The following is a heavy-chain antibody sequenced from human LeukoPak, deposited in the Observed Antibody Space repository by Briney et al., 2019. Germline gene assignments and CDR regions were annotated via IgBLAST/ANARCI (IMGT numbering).Heavy chain of an antibody. CDR1: GSTFSSYW. CDR3: AREKRGYSSSWYPDYYYYYGMDV. Sequence: GGSLRLSCAASGSTFSSYWMSWVRQAPGKGLEWVANIKQDGSEKYYVDSVKGRFTISRDNAKNSLYLQMNSLRAEDTAVYYCAREKRGYSSSWYPDYYYYYGMDVWGQGTTVTVSS. D-gene: IGHD6-13*01. CDR2: IKQDGSEK. J-gene: IGHJ6*02. V-gene: IGHV3-7*01.